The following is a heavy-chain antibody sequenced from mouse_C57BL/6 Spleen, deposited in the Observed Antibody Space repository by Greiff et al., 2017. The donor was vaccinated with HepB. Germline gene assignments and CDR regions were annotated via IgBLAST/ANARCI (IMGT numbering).Heavy chain of an antibody. CDR3: ARGRHYFDY. V-gene: IGHV1-82*01. CDR2: IYPGDGDT. J-gene: IGHJ2*01. CDR1: GYAFSSSW. Sequence: VQLVESGPELVKPGASVKISCKASGYAFSSSWMNWVKQRPGKGLEWIGRIYPGDGDTNYNGKFKGKATLTADNSSSTAYMQLSSLTSEDSAVYFCARGRHYFDYWGQGTTLTVSS.